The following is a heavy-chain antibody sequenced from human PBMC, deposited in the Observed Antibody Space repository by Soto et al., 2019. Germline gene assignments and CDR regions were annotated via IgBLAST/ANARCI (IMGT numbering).Heavy chain of an antibody. CDR2: INPNSGGT. Sequence: ASVKVSCKASGYTFSGYYMHWVRQAPGQGLEWMGWINPNSGGTNYAQKFQGWVTMTGDTSISTAYMELSRLRSDDTAVYYCARDTRGYSGQRGFDYWGQGTLVTVSS. CDR3: ARDTRGYSGQRGFDY. CDR1: GYTFSGYY. V-gene: IGHV1-2*04. D-gene: IGHD5-12*01. J-gene: IGHJ4*02.